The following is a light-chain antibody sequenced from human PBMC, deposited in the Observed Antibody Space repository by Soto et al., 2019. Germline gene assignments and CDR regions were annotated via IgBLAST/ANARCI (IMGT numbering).Light chain of an antibody. Sequence: DIQMTQFPSSLSASVGDRVTITCRASQTITTYLNWYQQKPGKAPQLLIYGASTLQSGVPSRFTGSGSGTDFTLTISSLQPEDFATYHCQQSNSTPWTFGQGTKVEIK. CDR2: GAS. CDR1: QTITTY. CDR3: QQSNSTPWT. V-gene: IGKV1-39*01. J-gene: IGKJ1*01.